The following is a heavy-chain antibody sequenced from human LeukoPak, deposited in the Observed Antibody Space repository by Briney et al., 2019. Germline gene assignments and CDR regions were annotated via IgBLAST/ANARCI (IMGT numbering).Heavy chain of an antibody. J-gene: IGHJ4*02. CDR1: GFTFSSYW. CDR3: AKLDTYDFWSGYETLIDY. D-gene: IGHD3-3*01. V-gene: IGHV3-7*01. CDR2: IKQDGSEK. Sequence: GGSLRLSCAASGFTFSSYWMSWVRQAPGKGLEWVANIKQDGSEKYYVDSVKGRFTISRDNAKNSLYLQMNSLRAEDTAVYYCAKLDTYDFWSGYETLIDYWGQGTLVTVSS.